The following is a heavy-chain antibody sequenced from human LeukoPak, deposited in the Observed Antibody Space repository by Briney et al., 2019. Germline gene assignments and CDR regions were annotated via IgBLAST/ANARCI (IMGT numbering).Heavy chain of an antibody. J-gene: IGHJ5*02. D-gene: IGHD6-6*01. CDR2: IYYSGST. V-gene: IGHV4-59*02. CDR1: GVSVSGYT. Sequence: SETLSLTCTVSGVSVSGYTWTWIRQPPGKGLEYIGYIYYSGSTNYNPSLKSRVTISVDTSKNQFSLKLSSVTAADTAVYYCAREFGQLVRGWFDPWGQGTLVTVSS. CDR3: AREFGQLVRGWFDP.